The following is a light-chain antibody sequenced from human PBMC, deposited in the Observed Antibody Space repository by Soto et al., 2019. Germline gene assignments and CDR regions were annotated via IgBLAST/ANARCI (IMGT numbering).Light chain of an antibody. CDR3: QQRSHWIT. Sequence: EMVFTQSPATLSLSPGERATLSCRASQSVSSYLAWYQQKPGQAPRLLIYDASNRATGIPARFSGSGSGTEFTLTISSLEPEDFAVYHCQQRSHWITFGQGTRRRL. V-gene: IGKV3-11*01. CDR2: DAS. CDR1: QSVSSY. J-gene: IGKJ5*01.